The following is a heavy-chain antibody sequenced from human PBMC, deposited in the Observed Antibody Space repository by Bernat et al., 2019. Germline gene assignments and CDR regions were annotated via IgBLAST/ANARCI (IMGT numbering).Heavy chain of an antibody. V-gene: IGHV4-61*08. Sequence: QVQLQESGPGLVKPSQTLSLTCTVSGGSISSGGYYWSWIRQPPGKGLEWIGYIYYSGSTNYNPSLKSRVTISVDTSKNQFSLKLSSVTAADTAVYYCARGRPMVHAFDIWGQGTMVTVSS. D-gene: IGHD3-10*01. J-gene: IGHJ3*02. CDR1: GGSISSGGYY. CDR3: ARGRPMVHAFDI. CDR2: IYYSGST.